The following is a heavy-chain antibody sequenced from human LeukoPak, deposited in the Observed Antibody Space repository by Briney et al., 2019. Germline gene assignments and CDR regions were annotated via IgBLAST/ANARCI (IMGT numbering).Heavy chain of an antibody. CDR1: GFTFSSYS. CDR3: ARDRGAVAGRY. Sequence: PGGSLRLSCAASGFTFSSYSMNWVRQAPGKGLEWVSSISSSSSYIYYADSVKGRFTISRDNAKNSLYPQMNSLRAEDTAVYYCARDRGAVAGRYWGQGTLVTVSS. D-gene: IGHD6-19*01. V-gene: IGHV3-21*01. J-gene: IGHJ4*02. CDR2: ISSSSSYI.